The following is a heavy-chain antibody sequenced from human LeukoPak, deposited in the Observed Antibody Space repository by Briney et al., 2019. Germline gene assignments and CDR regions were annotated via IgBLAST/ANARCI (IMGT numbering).Heavy chain of an antibody. CDR1: GFTFDSNS. J-gene: IGHJ4*02. V-gene: IGHV3-7*01. D-gene: IGHD3-9*01. CDR2: IKQDGSEK. Sequence: GGSLRLSCAASGFTFDSNSMSWVRQAPGKGLEWVANIKQDGSEKYYVDSVKGRFTISRDNAKNSLYLQMNSLRAEDTAVYYCARGGRAYYDILTGYYSSYFDYWGQGILVTVSS. CDR3: ARGGRAYYDILTGYYSSYFDY.